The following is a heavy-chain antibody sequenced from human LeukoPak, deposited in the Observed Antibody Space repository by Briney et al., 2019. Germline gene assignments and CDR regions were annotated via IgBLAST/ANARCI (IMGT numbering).Heavy chain of an antibody. D-gene: IGHD3-22*01. J-gene: IGHJ4*02. CDR1: GYMFTSYW. CDR3: ASSATYYYAISGSIGPFDY. Sequence: GESLKISCKGSGYMFTSYWIGWVRQMPGKGLERMGIIYPGDSDTRYSPSFQGQVTISADKSISTAYLQWSSLKASDTAMYYCASSATYYYAISGSIGPFDYWGQGTLVTVSS. CDR2: IYPGDSDT. V-gene: IGHV5-51*01.